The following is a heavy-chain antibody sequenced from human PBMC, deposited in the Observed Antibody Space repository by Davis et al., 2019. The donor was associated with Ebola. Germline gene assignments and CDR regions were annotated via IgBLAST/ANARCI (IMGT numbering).Heavy chain of an antibody. CDR3: TTVKQQLVLSSTW. D-gene: IGHD6-13*01. CDR2: IKSKTDGGTT. J-gene: IGHJ4*02. V-gene: IGHV3-15*01. CDR1: GFTFSNAW. Sequence: GESLKISCAASGFTFSNAWMSWVRQAPGKGLEWVGRIKSKTDGGTTDYAAPVKGGFTISRDDSKNTLYLQMNSLKTEDTAVYYCTTVKQQLVLSSTWWGQGTLVTVSS.